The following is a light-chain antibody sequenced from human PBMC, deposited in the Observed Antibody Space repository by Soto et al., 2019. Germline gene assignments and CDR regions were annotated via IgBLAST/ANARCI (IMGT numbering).Light chain of an antibody. V-gene: IGKV3-15*01. Sequence: EIVLTQSPATLSMSPLERRKLXDRASQTISSSLAWYQQKPGQAPRLLIYGASTRAAGVPVRFSGSGSGTEFTLTINRLEPEDFAVYYCQQYNRWPLTFGGGTKVAIK. CDR2: GAS. CDR3: QQYNRWPLT. J-gene: IGKJ4*01. CDR1: QTISSS.